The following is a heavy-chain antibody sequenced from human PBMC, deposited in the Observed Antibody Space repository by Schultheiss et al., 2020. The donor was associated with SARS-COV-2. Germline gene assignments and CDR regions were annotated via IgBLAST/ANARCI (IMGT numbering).Heavy chain of an antibody. CDR3: ARVPSSYYYESSGYHWYFDL. D-gene: IGHD3-22*01. V-gene: IGHV1-18*01. J-gene: IGHJ2*01. CDR1: GGTFSSYA. Sequence: ASVKVSCKASGGTFSSYAISWVRQAPGQGLEWMGWISAYNGNTNYAQKLQGRVTMTTDTSTSTAYMELSSLRSEDTAVYYCARVPSSYYYESSGYHWYFDLWGRGTLVTVSS. CDR2: ISAYNGNT.